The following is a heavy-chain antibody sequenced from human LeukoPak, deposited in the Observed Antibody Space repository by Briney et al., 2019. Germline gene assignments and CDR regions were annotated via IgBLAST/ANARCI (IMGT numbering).Heavy chain of an antibody. D-gene: IGHD1-26*01. CDR2: FDPEDGET. Sequence: ASVKVSCKVSGYTLTELSMHWVRQAPGKGLEWMGGFDPEDGETIYAQKFQGRVTMTEDTSTDTAYMELSSLRSEDTAVYYCATESFGGSYSWAFDHWGQGTLVTVSS. CDR1: GYTLTELS. V-gene: IGHV1-24*01. CDR3: ATESFGGSYSWAFDH. J-gene: IGHJ4*02.